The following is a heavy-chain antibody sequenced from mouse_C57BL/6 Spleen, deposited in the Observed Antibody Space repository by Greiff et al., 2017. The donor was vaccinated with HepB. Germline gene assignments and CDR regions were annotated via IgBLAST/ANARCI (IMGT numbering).Heavy chain of an antibody. Sequence: EVQLQQSGPELVKPGASVKMSCKASGYTFTDYNMHWVKQSHGKSLEWIGYITPPNGGTSSHQKFKGKATCTVNKSSSTAYMELRSLTSEDSAVYYCARHYYGSSYAMDYWGQGTSVTVSS. D-gene: IGHD1-1*01. CDR1: GYTFTDYN. CDR2: ITPPNGGT. V-gene: IGHV1-22*01. CDR3: ARHYYGSSYAMDY. J-gene: IGHJ4*01.